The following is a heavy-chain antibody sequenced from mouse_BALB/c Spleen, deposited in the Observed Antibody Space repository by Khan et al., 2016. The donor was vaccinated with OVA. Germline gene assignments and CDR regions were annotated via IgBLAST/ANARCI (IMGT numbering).Heavy chain of an antibody. V-gene: IGHV2-6-4*01. Sequence: VQLQESGPGLVAPSQSLSITCTVSGFSLSRYNVHWIRQPPGKGLEWLGMIWSGGSTDYNSAVKSRLSISKDNSKSQVFLKMNSLQTDDTAMYYCARADGSSLGYYAMDYWGQGTSVTVSS. D-gene: IGHD1-1*01. CDR2: IWSGGST. J-gene: IGHJ4*01. CDR1: GFSLSRYN. CDR3: ARADGSSLGYYAMDY.